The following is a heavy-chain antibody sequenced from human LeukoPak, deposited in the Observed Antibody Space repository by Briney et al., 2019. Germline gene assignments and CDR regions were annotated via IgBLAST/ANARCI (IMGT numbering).Heavy chain of an antibody. Sequence: GGSLRLSCTASGFIFGHYAMSWFRQAPGKGLEWVGFIRSKAHGGTTEYAASVKGRFTISRDDSKSIAYLQMNSLRAEDTAVYYCARVGEQEYFQHWGQGTLVTVSS. V-gene: IGHV3-49*03. D-gene: IGHD1/OR15-1a*01. CDR3: ARVGEQEYFQH. CDR2: IRSKAHGGTT. J-gene: IGHJ1*01. CDR1: GFIFGHYA.